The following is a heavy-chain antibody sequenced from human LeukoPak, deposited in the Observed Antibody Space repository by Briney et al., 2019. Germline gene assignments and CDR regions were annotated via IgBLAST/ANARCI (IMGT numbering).Heavy chain of an antibody. CDR3: ARAGYYDSSGHI. CDR1: GYTFTSYA. CDR2: INAGNGNT. V-gene: IGHV1-3*01. D-gene: IGHD3-22*01. J-gene: IGHJ3*02. Sequence: GASVTVSCTTSGYTFTSYAMHWVRQAPGQRLEWMGWINAGNGNTKYSQKLQGRVTMTTDTSTSTAYMELRSLRSDDTAVYFCARAGYYDSSGHIWGQGTLVTVSS.